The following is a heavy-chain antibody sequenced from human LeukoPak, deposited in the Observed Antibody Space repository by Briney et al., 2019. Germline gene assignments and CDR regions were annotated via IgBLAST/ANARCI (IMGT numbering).Heavy chain of an antibody. V-gene: IGHV3-23*01. CDR1: GFTFSSYG. CDR2: ISGSGGST. Sequence: GGSLRLSCAASGFTFSSYGMSWVRRAPGKGLEWVSAISGSGGSTYYADSVKGRFTISRDNSKNTLYLQMNSLRAEDTAVYYCARALFLGDWFDPWGQGTLVTVSS. CDR3: ARALFLGDWFDP. J-gene: IGHJ5*02. D-gene: IGHD3-16*01.